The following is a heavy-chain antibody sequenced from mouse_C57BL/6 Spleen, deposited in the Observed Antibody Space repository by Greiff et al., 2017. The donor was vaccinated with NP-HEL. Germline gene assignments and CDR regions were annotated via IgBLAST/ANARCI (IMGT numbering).Heavy chain of an antibody. V-gene: IGHV1-76*01. Sequence: QVQLQQSGAELVRPGASVKLSCKASGYTFTDYYINWVKQRPGQGLEWIARIYPGSGNTYYNEKFKGKATLTAEKSSSTAYMQLSSLTSEDSAVYFGARGAGTYYFDYWGQGTTLTVSS. CDR1: GYTFTDYY. CDR2: IYPGSGNT. D-gene: IGHD4-1*01. J-gene: IGHJ2*01. CDR3: ARGAGTYYFDY.